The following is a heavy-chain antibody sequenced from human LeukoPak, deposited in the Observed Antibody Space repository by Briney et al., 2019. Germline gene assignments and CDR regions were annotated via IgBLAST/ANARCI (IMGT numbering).Heavy chain of an antibody. CDR3: ARGPWSSDFWSGYALDY. V-gene: IGHV1-18*01. J-gene: IGHJ4*02. CDR2: ISAYNGNT. CDR1: GYTFTSYG. Sequence: GASVKVSCKASGYTFTSYGISWVRQAPGQGLERMGWISAYNGNTNYAQKLQGRVTMTTDTSTSTAYMELRSLRSDDTAVYYCARGPWSSDFWSGYALDYWGRGTLVTVSS. D-gene: IGHD3-3*01.